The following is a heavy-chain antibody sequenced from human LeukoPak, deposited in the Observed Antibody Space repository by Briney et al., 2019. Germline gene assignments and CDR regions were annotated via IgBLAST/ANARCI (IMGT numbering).Heavy chain of an antibody. D-gene: IGHD4-23*01. Sequence: ASVKVSCKASGYTFTGYYMHWVRQAPGQGLEWMGWMNPNSGGTNYAQKFQGRVTMTRDTSISTAYMELSRLRSDDTAVYYCARGIYGGNSPLVDYWGQGTLVTVSS. CDR3: ARGIYGGNSPLVDY. J-gene: IGHJ4*02. V-gene: IGHV1-2*02. CDR2: MNPNSGGT. CDR1: GYTFTGYY.